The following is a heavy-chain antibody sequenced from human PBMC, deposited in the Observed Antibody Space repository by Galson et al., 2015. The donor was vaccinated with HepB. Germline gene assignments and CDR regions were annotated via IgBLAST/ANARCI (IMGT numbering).Heavy chain of an antibody. CDR1: GFTFSRYA. Sequence: SLRLSCAASGFTFSRYAIHWVRQAPGKGLEWVAVISYDGSADSVKGRFTISRDNSKNTLYLQMNSLRAEDTAVYYCARESSSGWGPDYWGQGTLVTVSS. CDR3: ARESSSGWGPDY. V-gene: IGHV3-30*04. D-gene: IGHD6-19*01. J-gene: IGHJ4*02. CDR2: ISYDGS.